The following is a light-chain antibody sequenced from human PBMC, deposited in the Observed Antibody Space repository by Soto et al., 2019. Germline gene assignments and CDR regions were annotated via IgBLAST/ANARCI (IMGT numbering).Light chain of an antibody. CDR1: SSNIGALYD. Sequence: QPVLTQPPSVSGAPGQRVTISCTGSSSNIGALYDVNWYQQLPGTAPKLLIYDNNNRPSGVPDRFSGSKSGTSASLAITGLQAEDEADYYCQSYDNSLSGHVVFGGGTKLPS. J-gene: IGLJ2*01. V-gene: IGLV1-40*01. CDR2: DNN. CDR3: QSYDNSLSGHVV.